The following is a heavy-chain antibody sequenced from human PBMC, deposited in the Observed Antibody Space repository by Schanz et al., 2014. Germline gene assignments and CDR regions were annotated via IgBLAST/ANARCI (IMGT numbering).Heavy chain of an antibody. CDR2: ISSRSSYI. CDR3: ARDPDPPIAGKGQNFDC. J-gene: IGHJ4*02. Sequence: EVQLLESGGGLVQPGGSLRLSCAASGFTFSSYAMSWVRQAPGKGLEWVSSISSRSSYIYYTDSVKGRFTISRDNAKKSLLLQLNGLGPEDTAVYYCARDPDPPIAGKGQNFDCWGQGAVVGVSS. D-gene: IGHD6-13*01. CDR1: GFTFSSYA. V-gene: IGHV3-21*01.